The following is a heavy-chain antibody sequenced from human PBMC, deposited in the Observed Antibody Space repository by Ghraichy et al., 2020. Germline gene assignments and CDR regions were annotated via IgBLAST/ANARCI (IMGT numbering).Heavy chain of an antibody. V-gene: IGHV3-48*01. CDR3: ARSTTYSWFDT. D-gene: IGHD2/OR15-2a*01. J-gene: IGHJ5*02. CDR1: GFTFSSYN. CDR2: ISSSSNTI. Sequence: GGSLRLSCAASGFTFSSYNMNWVRQAPGKGLEWVSYISSSSNTIYYADSVKGRFSISRDNAKNSLYLQMNSLSVEDTAVYYCARSTTYSWFDTWGQGTLVTVSS.